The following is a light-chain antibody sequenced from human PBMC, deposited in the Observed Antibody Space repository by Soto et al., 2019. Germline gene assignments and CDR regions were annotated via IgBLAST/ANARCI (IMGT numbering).Light chain of an antibody. CDR3: QQYSNWPRT. CDR1: QSISNN. J-gene: IGKJ1*01. V-gene: IGKV3-15*01. CDR2: GAS. Sequence: EIVMTQSPATLSVSPGERATLSCRAGQSISNNLAWYQQIPGQAPRLLIYGASTRATGIPARFTGSGSVTEFTLTISSLQSEDFAVYYCQQYSNWPRTFGQGTKVEIK.